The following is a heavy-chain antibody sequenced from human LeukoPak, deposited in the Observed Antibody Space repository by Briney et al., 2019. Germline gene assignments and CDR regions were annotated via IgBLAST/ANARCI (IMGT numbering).Heavy chain of an antibody. CDR2: IYYSGST. Sequence: SETLSLTCTVSGGSISSSSYYWGWIRQPPGKGLEWIGSIYYSGSTYYNPSLKSRVTISVDTSKNQFSLKLSSVTAADTAVYYCAREGGYGYFDYWGQGTLVTVSS. J-gene: IGHJ4*02. V-gene: IGHV4-39*07. D-gene: IGHD3-22*01. CDR3: AREGGYGYFDY. CDR1: GGSISSSSYY.